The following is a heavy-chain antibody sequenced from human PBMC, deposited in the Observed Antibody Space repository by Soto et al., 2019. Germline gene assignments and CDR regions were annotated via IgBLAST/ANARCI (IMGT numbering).Heavy chain of an antibody. CDR3: ARAPPTPDY. CDR1: GYTFASYA. Sequence: QVQLVQSGAEVKKPGASVKVSCKASGYTFASYAISWMRQAPGQGLEWMGWISAYNGNTNYAQKLQGRGTMTTDPSTSTAHMGLRRLRSDDTAVDYCARAPPTPDYWGQGTLVTVSS. V-gene: IGHV1-18*01. J-gene: IGHJ4*02. CDR2: ISAYNGNT.